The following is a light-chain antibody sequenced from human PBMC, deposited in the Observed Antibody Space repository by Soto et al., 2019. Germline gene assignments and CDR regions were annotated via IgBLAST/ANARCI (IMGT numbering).Light chain of an antibody. J-gene: IGLJ1*01. CDR1: SSSIGAGYD. CDR3: SSYAGSSNV. CDR2: ANT. Sequence: QSVLTQPPSVSGAPGQRVTISCTGSSSSIGAGYDVHWYQQLPGTAPKLLIYANTNRPSGVPGRFSGSKSGTSASLAITGLQAEDEADYYCSSYAGSSNVFGTGTKVTVL. V-gene: IGLV1-40*01.